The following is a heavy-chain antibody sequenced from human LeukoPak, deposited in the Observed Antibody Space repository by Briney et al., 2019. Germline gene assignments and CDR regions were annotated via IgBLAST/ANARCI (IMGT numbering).Heavy chain of an antibody. V-gene: IGHV4-39*01. CDR2: VYSSGST. CDR3: ARGSQVYSSSSLRFDY. D-gene: IGHD6-6*01. CDR1: GDSFSSSTSY. J-gene: IGHJ4*02. Sequence: SETLSLTCTVSGDSFSSSTSYWGWIRQPPGKGLEWIGNVYSSGSTYYNPSLKSRVTISVDTSKNQFSLKLSYVTAADTAVYYCARGSQVYSSSSLRFDYWGQGTLVTVSS.